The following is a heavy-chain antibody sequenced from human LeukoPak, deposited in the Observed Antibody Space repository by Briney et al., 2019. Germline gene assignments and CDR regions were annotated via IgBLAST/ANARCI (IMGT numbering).Heavy chain of an antibody. CDR3: ARDRFSGSCDY. D-gene: IGHD1-26*01. V-gene: IGHV3-7*01. Sequence: GGSLRLSCAASGFTFSSYWMSWVRRAPGKGLEWVANIKQDGSEKYYVDSVKGRFTISRDNAKNSLYLQMNSLRAEDTAVYYCARDRFSGSCDYWGQGTLVTVSS. J-gene: IGHJ4*02. CDR2: IKQDGSEK. CDR1: GFTFSSYW.